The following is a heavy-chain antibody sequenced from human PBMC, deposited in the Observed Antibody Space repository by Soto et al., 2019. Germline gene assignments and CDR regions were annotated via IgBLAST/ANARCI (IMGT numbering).Heavy chain of an antibody. CDR3: TKDHYDTLTGYYGPDY. CDR2: ISYDGSNK. Sequence: PEGCRRLSCADSGMTLNSYGINCVRQAPDKGLEWVAVISYDGSNKYYADSVKGRFTISRDNSKNTLYLQMNSLGAEDTAVYYCTKDHYDTLTGYYGPDYWGQGTLVTV. D-gene: IGHD3-9*01. J-gene: IGHJ4*02. CDR1: GMTLNSYG. V-gene: IGHV3-30*18.